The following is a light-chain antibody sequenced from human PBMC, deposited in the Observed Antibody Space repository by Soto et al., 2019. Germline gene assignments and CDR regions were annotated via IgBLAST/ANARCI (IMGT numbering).Light chain of an antibody. Sequence: EIVLTQSPGTLSLSPGERATLSCRVSQSVSSRHLAWYQQTPGQAPRLLIYGTSSRATGIPDRFSGSGSGTDFTLTISRLEPEDSAVYYCQHYQSSPLTFGGGTKVEIK. J-gene: IGKJ4*01. V-gene: IGKV3-20*01. CDR3: QHYQSSPLT. CDR1: QSVSSRH. CDR2: GTS.